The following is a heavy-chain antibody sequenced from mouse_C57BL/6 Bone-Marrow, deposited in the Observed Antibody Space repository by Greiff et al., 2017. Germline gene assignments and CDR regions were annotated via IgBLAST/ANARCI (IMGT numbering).Heavy chain of an antibody. J-gene: IGHJ2*01. Sequence: QVQLKESGAELVRPGASVKLSCKASGYTFTDYYINWVKQRPGQGLEWIARIYPGSGNTYYNEKFKGKTTLTAEKSSSTAYMQLSSLTSEDSAGYFCARWYYFDYWGQGTTLTVSS. V-gene: IGHV1-76*01. CDR2: IYPGSGNT. CDR1: GYTFTDYY. CDR3: ARWYYFDY.